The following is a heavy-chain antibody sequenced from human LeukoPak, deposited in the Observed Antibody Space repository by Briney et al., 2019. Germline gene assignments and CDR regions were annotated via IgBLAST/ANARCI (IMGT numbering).Heavy chain of an antibody. CDR2: INTDGSRT. CDR3: AGSMSGLRER. Sequence: GYLRLSFAGSGFTFSNYWVHWVRQAPGKGLVWVSRINTDGSRTDYADFVKGRFTISRDDAKNTLYLQMNSLSAEDAARYFCAGSMSGLRERWGQGTLVTVSS. D-gene: IGHD1-26*01. J-gene: IGHJ4*02. V-gene: IGHV3-74*01. CDR1: GFTFSNYW.